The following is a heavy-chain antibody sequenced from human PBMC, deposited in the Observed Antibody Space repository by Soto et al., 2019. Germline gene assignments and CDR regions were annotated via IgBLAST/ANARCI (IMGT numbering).Heavy chain of an antibody. J-gene: IGHJ4*02. CDR2: INPNSGDT. V-gene: IGHV1-2*02. Sequence: QVQLVQSGAEVKKPGASVKVSCKASGYTFTGYFMHWVRQAPGQGLEWMGWINPNSGDTNYAQKLQGRVTMTRDMSISTAYMELRRLTSDDTAIYYCARVRTYYDSSGSLDYWGQGTLVTVSS. CDR3: ARVRTYYDSSGSLDY. D-gene: IGHD3-22*01. CDR1: GYTFTGYF.